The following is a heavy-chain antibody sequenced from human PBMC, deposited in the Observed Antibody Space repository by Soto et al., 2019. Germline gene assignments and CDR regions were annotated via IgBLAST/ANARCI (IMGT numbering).Heavy chain of an antibody. CDR3: AREWGYYFDY. Sequence: EVQLVESGGGLVRPGGALTLSCAVSGFTFSSFEMNWVRQAPGKGLEWLSYISPTATAIYYADSVKGRFTISRDNAKNSLYLHMSRLRADDTAVYYCAREWGYYFDYWGQGTPVTVSA. CDR2: ISPTATAI. J-gene: IGHJ4*02. CDR1: GFTFSSFE. V-gene: IGHV3-48*03. D-gene: IGHD3-16*01.